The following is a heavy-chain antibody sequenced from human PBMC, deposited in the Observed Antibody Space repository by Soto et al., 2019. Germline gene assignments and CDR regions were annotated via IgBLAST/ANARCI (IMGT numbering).Heavy chain of an antibody. Sequence: QVQLVQSGAEVKKPGASVKVSCKASGYTFTSYGISWVRQAPGQGLEWMGWISAYNGNTNYAQKLQGRVTMTTDTSTSTAYMELRSLRSDDTAVYYCAREGGSDDLNYYGSGSYSLGYWGQGTLVTVSS. CDR1: GYTFTSYG. D-gene: IGHD3-10*01. J-gene: IGHJ4*02. CDR3: AREGGSDDLNYYGSGSYSLGY. CDR2: ISAYNGNT. V-gene: IGHV1-18*01.